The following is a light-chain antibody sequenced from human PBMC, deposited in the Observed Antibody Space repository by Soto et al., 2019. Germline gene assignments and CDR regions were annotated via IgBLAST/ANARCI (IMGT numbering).Light chain of an antibody. V-gene: IGKV3-15*01. CDR3: QQYNNWPPWT. CDR2: GAS. CDR1: QSISSN. J-gene: IGKJ1*01. Sequence: EIVMTQSPATLSVSPGERATLSCRASQSISSNLAWYQQKPGQAPRLLIYGASTRATGIPARFSGSGSGTEFPLTISSLRSEDFAVYYCQQYNNWPPWTFGQGPKVEIK.